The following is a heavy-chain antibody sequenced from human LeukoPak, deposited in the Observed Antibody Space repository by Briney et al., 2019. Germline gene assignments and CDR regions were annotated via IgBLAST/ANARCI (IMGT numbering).Heavy chain of an antibody. J-gene: IGHJ3*02. D-gene: IGHD6-13*01. CDR1: GFTFSSYG. CDR3: AREDRWVPLSFDI. V-gene: IGHV3-30*03. CDR2: ISYDGSNK. Sequence: HPGRSLRLSCAASGFTFSSYGMHWVRQAPGKGLEWVAVISYDGSNKYYADSVKGRFTISRDNSKNTLYLQMNSLRAEDTAVYYCAREDRWVPLSFDIWGQGTMVTVSS.